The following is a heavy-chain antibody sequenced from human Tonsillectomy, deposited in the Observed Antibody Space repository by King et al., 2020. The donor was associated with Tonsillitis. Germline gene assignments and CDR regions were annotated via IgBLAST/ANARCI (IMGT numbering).Heavy chain of an antibody. CDR2: IKSKTNGGTK. Sequence: VQLVESGGGLVKPGGSLRLACAASGFTFNNAWMSWVRQAPGNGLEWVGRIKSKTNGGTKDYAAPVKGRFTISRDDSTTTLNLQMNSLKTEDTAIYYCTSMTNYYDTTVAFDYWGQGTLVTVSS. CDR3: TSMTNYYDTTVAFDY. J-gene: IGHJ4*02. V-gene: IGHV3-15*01. CDR1: GFTFNNAW. D-gene: IGHD3-22*01.